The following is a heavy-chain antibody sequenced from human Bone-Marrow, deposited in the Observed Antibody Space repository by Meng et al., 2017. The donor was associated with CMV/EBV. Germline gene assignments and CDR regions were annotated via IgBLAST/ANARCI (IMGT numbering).Heavy chain of an antibody. CDR2: INPNSGDT. J-gene: IGHJ6*02. V-gene: IGHV1-2*06. Sequence: ASVKVSCKAFGDIFNGYYIHWVRQAPGQGLEWMGRINPNSGDTIYAQRFQGRVTMTRATSISTAYMELNRLQSDDTAVYYCAKGERMDVWGQGTTVTVSS. CDR3: AKGERMDV. CDR1: GDIFNGYY.